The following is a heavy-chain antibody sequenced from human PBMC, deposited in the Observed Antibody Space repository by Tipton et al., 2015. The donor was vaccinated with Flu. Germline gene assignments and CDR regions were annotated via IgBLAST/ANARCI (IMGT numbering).Heavy chain of an antibody. CDR3: ARDQGFGGGLTYDHYAMDI. D-gene: IGHD3-10*01. J-gene: IGHJ6*02. CDR1: GGSISSGGAY. CDR2: IYYSGST. Sequence: TLSLTCTVSGGSISSGGAYWSWIRQHPGEGLERIASIYYSGSTYYNPSLKSRVTISVDTSRDQFSLNLNSVTAADTAVYYCARDQGFGGGLTYDHYAMDIWGQGTTVTVSS. V-gene: IGHV4-31*03.